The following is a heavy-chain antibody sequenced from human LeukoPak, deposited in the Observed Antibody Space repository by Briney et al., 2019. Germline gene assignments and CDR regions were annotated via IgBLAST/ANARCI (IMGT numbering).Heavy chain of an antibody. Sequence: PGGSLRLSCAASGFTFSSYWMSWVRQAPGKGLEWVANIKQDGSEKYYVDSVKGRFTISRDNAKNSLYLQMNSLRAEDTAVYYCARDPYSSSWYWWNYDASDIWGQGTMVTVSS. CDR2: IKQDGSEK. CDR1: GFTFSSYW. CDR3: ARDPYSSSWYWWNYDASDI. D-gene: IGHD6-13*01. V-gene: IGHV3-7*01. J-gene: IGHJ3*02.